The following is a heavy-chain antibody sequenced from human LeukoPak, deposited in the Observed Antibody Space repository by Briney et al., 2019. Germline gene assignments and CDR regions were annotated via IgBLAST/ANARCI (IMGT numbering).Heavy chain of an antibody. J-gene: IGHJ4*02. D-gene: IGHD3-3*01. V-gene: IGHV4-30-4*01. CDR1: GGSLSSGDYY. Sequence: SETLSLTCTVSGGSLSSGDYYWSWIRQPPGKGLEWIRYIYYSGSTYYNPSLKSRVTISVDTSKNQFSLKLSSVTAADTAVYYCARVGADFWSGSHFDYWGQGTLVTVSS. CDR3: ARVGADFWSGSHFDY. CDR2: IYYSGST.